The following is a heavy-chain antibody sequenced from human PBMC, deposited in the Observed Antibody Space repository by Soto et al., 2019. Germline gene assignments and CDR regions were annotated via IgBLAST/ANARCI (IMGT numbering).Heavy chain of an antibody. V-gene: IGHV3-21*01. D-gene: IGHD2-2*01. CDR2: ISSSSSYI. Sequence: GGSLRLSCAASGFTFSSSSMNWVRQAPGKGLEWVSSISSSSSYIYYADSVKGRFTISRDNAKNSLYLQMNSLRAEDTAVYYCARGGGGYCSSTSCLPYGMGVWGQGTTVTFSS. CDR3: ARGGGGYCSSTSCLPYGMGV. CDR1: GFTFSSSS. J-gene: IGHJ6*02.